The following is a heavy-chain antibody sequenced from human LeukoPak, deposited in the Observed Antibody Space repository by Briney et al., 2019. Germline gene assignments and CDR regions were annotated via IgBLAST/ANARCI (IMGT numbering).Heavy chain of an antibody. Sequence: SETLSLTCTVSGGSISTFHWSWIRQPPGRGLEWIGFNHNTGSTNYNPSLNSRVIISVDTSKNQFFLKLSSVTAADTAVYYCARHVHCSGGSCYRYGMDGWGQGTTVTVSS. V-gene: IGHV4-59*08. CDR3: ARHVHCSGGSCYRYGMDG. J-gene: IGHJ6*02. CDR2: NHNTGST. CDR1: GGSISTFH. D-gene: IGHD2-15*01.